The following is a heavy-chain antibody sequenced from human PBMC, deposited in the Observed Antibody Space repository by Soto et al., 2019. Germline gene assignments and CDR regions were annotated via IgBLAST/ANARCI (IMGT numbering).Heavy chain of an antibody. Sequence: ASVKVSCKASGYTFTGYYMHWVRQAPGQGLAWMGWINPNSGGTNYAQKFQGRVTMTRGTSISTAYMEMSRLRSDDTAVYYNARAQQLVRFDAFDIWGQGTMVTVSS. CDR2: INPNSGGT. D-gene: IGHD6-13*01. CDR1: GYTFTGYY. J-gene: IGHJ3*02. V-gene: IGHV1-2*02. CDR3: ARAQQLVRFDAFDI.